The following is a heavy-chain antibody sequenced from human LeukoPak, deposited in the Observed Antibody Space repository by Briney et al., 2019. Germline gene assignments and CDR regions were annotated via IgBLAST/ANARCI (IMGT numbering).Heavy chain of an antibody. D-gene: IGHD6-6*01. CDR3: ARREDRGYSSSSRTFDI. V-gene: IGHV5-51*01. CDR1: GYSFTSYW. Sequence: GESLKISCKGSGYSFTSYWIGWVRQMPGKGLEWMGIIYPGDSDTRYSPSFQGQVTISADKSISTAYLQWSSLKASDTAMYYCARREDRGYSSSSRTFDIWGQGTMVTVSS. CDR2: IYPGDSDT. J-gene: IGHJ3*02.